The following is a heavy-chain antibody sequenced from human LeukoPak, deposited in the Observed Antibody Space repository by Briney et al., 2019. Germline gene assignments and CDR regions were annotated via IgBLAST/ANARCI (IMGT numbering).Heavy chain of an antibody. D-gene: IGHD6-6*01. CDR1: GFTFGSYG. CDR3: ARPQLVGNFYYYMDV. CDR2: IRYDGNEK. J-gene: IGHJ6*03. Sequence: GGSLRLSCAASGFTFGSYGMHWVRQAPGRGLEWMTFIRYDGNEKFYSDSVKGRFTISRDNAKNSLYLQMNSLRAEDTAVYYCARPQLVGNFYYYMDVWGKGTTVTVSS. V-gene: IGHV3-30*02.